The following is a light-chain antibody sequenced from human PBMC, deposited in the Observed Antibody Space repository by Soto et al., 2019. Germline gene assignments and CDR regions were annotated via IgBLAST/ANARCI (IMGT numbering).Light chain of an antibody. J-gene: IGKJ1*01. CDR3: QQTCSTPRT. CDR1: QTVNSW. CDR2: ETS. V-gene: IGKV1-12*01. Sequence: GDRVPNTCRASQTVNSWLAWYQQKPGKAPRLLIYETSTLKSGVPSRFSGDGYGTDFTLRISSLQPEDFATYYCQQTCSTPRTFGQGTKVDIK.